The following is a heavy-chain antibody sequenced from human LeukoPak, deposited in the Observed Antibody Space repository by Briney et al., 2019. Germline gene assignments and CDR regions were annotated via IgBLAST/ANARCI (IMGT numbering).Heavy chain of an antibody. CDR1: GFTFSSYS. CDR2: ISSSSSTI. J-gene: IGHJ4*02. CDR3: ARDLNDFWSGYSYDY. Sequence: GSLRLSCAASGFTFSSYSMNWVRPAPGKGLEWVSYISSSSSTIYYADSVKGRFTISRDNAKNSLYLQMNSLRAEDTAVYYCARDLNDFWSGYSYDYWGQGTLVTVSS. D-gene: IGHD3-3*01. V-gene: IGHV3-48*01.